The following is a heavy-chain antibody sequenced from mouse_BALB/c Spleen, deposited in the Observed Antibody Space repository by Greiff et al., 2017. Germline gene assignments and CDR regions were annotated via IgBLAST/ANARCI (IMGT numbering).Heavy chain of an antibody. D-gene: IGHD1-1*01. CDR1: GYSITSGYY. Sequence: EVQLQESGPGLVKPSQSLSLTCSVTGYSITSGYYWNWIRQFPGNKLEWMGYISYDGSNNYNPSLKNRISITRDTSKNQFFLKLNSVTTEDTATYYCAREGYGSRALDYWGQGTTLTVSS. J-gene: IGHJ2*01. CDR3: AREGYGSRALDY. CDR2: ISYDGSN. V-gene: IGHV3-6*02.